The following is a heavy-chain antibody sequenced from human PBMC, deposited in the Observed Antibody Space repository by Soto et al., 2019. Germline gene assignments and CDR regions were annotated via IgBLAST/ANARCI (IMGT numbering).Heavy chain of an antibody. CDR3: AKVPLSLKFYDY. CDR2: ISGSGTNT. CDR1: GFTFSNYL. J-gene: IGHJ4*02. Sequence: PGGSLRLSCAASGFTFSNYLMNWVRQAPGKGLEWVSGISGSGTNTYYADSVKGRFTISRDNSKNTLYLQMNSLTAAATAIYYCAKVPLSLKFYDYWGQGTQVTVPQ. V-gene: IGHV3-23*01.